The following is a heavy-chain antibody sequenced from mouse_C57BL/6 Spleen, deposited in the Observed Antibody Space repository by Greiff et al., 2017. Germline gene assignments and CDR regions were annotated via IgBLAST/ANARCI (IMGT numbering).Heavy chain of an antibody. CDR1: GFNIKDDY. V-gene: IGHV14-4*01. Sequence: VQLQQSGAELVRPGASVKLSCTASGFNIKDDYMHWVKQRPEQGLEWIGWIDPENGDTEYASKFQGKATITADTSSNTAYLQLSSLTSEDTAVYYCTTHHGSSYPWFAYWGQGTLVTVSA. D-gene: IGHD1-1*01. J-gene: IGHJ3*01. CDR3: TTHHGSSYPWFAY. CDR2: IDPENGDT.